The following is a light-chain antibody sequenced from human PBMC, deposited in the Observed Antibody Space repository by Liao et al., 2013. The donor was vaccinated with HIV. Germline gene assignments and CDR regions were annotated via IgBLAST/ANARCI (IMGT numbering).Light chain of an antibody. CDR2: QDR. J-gene: IGLJ1*01. CDR3: QACHSSTNYV. V-gene: IGLV3-1*01. CDR1: KLGDKD. Sequence: SYELSQPPSVSVSPGQTVSITCSGDKLGDKDVCWYQQKPGQSPVLVICQDRRRPSGIPERFSGSTSGNTATLIISGTQAMDEADYYCQACHSSTNYVFGTGTRVTVL.